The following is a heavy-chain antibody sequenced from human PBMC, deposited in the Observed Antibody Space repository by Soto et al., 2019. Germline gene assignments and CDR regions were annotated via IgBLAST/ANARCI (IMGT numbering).Heavy chain of an antibody. CDR1: GYTFPSYG. CDR2: ISAYNGNT. D-gene: IGHD3-3*01. CDR3: ARALADYDFWSGPKYYFDY. J-gene: IGHJ4*02. Sequence: ASVKVSCKASGYTFPSYGISWVRQAPGQGLEWMGWISAYNGNTNYAQKLQGRVTMTTDTSTSTAYMELRSLRSDDTAVYYCARALADYDFWSGPKYYFDYWGQGTLVTVSS. V-gene: IGHV1-18*01.